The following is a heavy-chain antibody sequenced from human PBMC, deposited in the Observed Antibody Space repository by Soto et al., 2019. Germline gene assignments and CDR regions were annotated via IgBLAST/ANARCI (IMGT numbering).Heavy chain of an antibody. J-gene: IGHJ4*02. CDR2: IIPICGTT. CDR3: ARESRYCSGGSCNSRPGIDY. D-gene: IGHD2-15*01. V-gene: IGHV1-69*12. CDR1: GGTFSSYA. Sequence: QVQLVQSGAEVKKPGSSVKVSCKASGGTFSSYAISWVRQAPGQGLEWMGGIIPICGTTNYAQKFQGRVTITANESTSTAYLERSSLRSEDTAVYYCARESRYCSGGSCNSRPGIDYWGQGTVVNVSS.